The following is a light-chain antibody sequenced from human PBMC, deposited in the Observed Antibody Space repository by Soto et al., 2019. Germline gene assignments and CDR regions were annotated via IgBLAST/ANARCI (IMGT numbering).Light chain of an antibody. CDR1: NSNIGTNA. J-gene: IGLJ2*01. Sequence: QAVVTQPPSASGTPGQRVTISCSGSNSNIGTNAVTWFQQLPGTAPKLLIYTDNQRPSGVPDRFSGSKSGTSASLAISGLQSEDEADYYCGVWDHSLHGVLFGGGTKLTVL. V-gene: IGLV1-44*01. CDR3: GVWDHSLHGVL. CDR2: TDN.